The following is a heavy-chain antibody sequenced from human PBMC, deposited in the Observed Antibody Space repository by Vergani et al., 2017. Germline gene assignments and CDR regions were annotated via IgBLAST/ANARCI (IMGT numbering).Heavy chain of an antibody. Sequence: QVQLQESGPGLVKPSETLSLTCTVAGGSISSYYWSWIRQPAGKGLEWIGRIYTSGSTKSNPSLKSRVTMSVDTSKNQFSLKLSSVTAADTAVYYCASLRLGESHVDYWGQGTLVTVSS. CDR2: IYTSGST. CDR3: ASLRLGESHVDY. J-gene: IGHJ4*02. CDR1: GGSISSYY. D-gene: IGHD3-16*01. V-gene: IGHV4-4*07.